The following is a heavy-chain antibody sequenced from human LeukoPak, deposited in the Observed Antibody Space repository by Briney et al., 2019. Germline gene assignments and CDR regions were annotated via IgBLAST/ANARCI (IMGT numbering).Heavy chain of an antibody. J-gene: IGHJ4*02. D-gene: IGHD5-24*01. CDR3: ARDRYGYNYIDY. CDR2: IYYSGGT. V-gene: IGHV4-39*07. Sequence: SETLSLTCTVSGGSISSSSYYWGWIRQPPGKGLEWIGSIYYSGGTYYNPSLKSRVTISVDTSKNQFSLKLSSVTAADTAVYYCARDRYGYNYIDYWGQGTLVTVSS. CDR1: GGSISSSSYY.